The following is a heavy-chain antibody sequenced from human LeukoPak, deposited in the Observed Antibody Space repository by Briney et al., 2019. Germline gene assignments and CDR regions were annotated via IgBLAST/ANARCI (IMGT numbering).Heavy chain of an antibody. V-gene: IGHV4-61*02. D-gene: IGHD3-10*01. CDR1: GGSISSDNYY. J-gene: IGHJ2*01. CDR3: AKHPWFGEFWYFDL. Sequence: PSQTLSLTCTVSGGSISSDNYYWSWIRQPAGKGLEWIGRIYTSGSTNYNPSLKSRVTMSLDTSKNQFSLNLSSVTAAGTAVYYCAKHPWFGEFWYFDLWGRGTLVTVSS. CDR2: IYTSGST.